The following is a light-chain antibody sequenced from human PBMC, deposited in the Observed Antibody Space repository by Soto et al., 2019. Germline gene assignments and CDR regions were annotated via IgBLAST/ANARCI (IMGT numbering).Light chain of an antibody. V-gene: IGKV1-33*01. J-gene: IGKJ2*01. CDR1: QDISNY. Sequence: DIQMPQSPSSLSASVGDRVTITCQASQDISNYLNWYQQKPGKAPKLLIYDASNLETGVPSRFSGSGSGSDFTFTISSLQPEDIATYYCQQYDYLPPYTFGQGTKLEIK. CDR3: QQYDYLPPYT. CDR2: DAS.